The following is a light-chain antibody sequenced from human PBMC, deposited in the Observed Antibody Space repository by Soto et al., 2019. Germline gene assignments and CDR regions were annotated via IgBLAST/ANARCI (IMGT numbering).Light chain of an antibody. V-gene: IGKV3-15*01. CDR3: QQYNNWPRT. J-gene: IGKJ2*01. CDR2: GAS. Sequence: EIVMTQSQATLSVSPGERATVSCRASQSVSSNLAWYQQKPGQAPRLLIYGASTRATGIPARFSGSGSGTEFTLTVGSLQSEDFAVYYCQQYNNWPRTFGQGTKLEIK. CDR1: QSVSSN.